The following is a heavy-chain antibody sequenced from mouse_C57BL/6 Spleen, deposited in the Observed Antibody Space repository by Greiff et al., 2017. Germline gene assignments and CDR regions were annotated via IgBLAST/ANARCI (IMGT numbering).Heavy chain of an antibody. V-gene: IGHV1-15*01. CDR2: IDPETGGT. CDR3: TKSFITTVLATD. CDR1: GYTFTDYE. Sequence: QVQLQQSGAELVRPGASVTLSCKASGYTFTDYEMHWVKQTPVHGLEWIGAIDPETGGTAYNQKFKGKAILTADKSSSTAYMELRSLTSEDSAVYYCTKSFITTVLATDWGQGTLVTVSA. J-gene: IGHJ3*01. D-gene: IGHD1-1*01.